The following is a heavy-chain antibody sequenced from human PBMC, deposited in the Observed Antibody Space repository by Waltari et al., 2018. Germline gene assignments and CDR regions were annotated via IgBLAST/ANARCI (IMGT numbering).Heavy chain of an antibody. D-gene: IGHD3-22*01. CDR3: ARGGSYYDSSGYSYYFDY. V-gene: IGHV4-30-4*08. Sequence: QVHLQASGPGLVKPPQTLSLTCTVSGGPISSGAYYWRWIRHHPSKGLEWIGYIYYSGSTYYNPSLKSRVTISVDTSKNQFSLKLSSVTAADTAVYYCARGGSYYDSSGYSYYFDYWGQGTLVTVSS. CDR2: IYYSGST. CDR1: GGPISSGAYY. J-gene: IGHJ4*02.